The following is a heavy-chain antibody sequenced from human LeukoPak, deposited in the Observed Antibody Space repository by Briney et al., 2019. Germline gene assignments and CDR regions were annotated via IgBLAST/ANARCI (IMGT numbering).Heavy chain of an antibody. CDR3: ARDLWFGESRGGY. CDR2: IYHSGNT. D-gene: IGHD3-10*01. CDR1: GFSISSGYY. V-gene: IGHV4-38-2*02. Sequence: PSETLSLTCGVSGFSISSGYYWGWIRPPPGKGLEWIGIIYHSGNTFYNPSLKSRVTISVDTSKNQFSLKLKFVTAADTAMYYCARDLWFGESRGGYWGQGTLVTVSS. J-gene: IGHJ4*02.